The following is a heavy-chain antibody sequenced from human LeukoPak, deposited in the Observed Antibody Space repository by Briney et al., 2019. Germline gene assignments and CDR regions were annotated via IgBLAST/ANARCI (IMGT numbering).Heavy chain of an antibody. CDR3: ARGRWRGGGSPRLDV. CDR2: MNPNSGNT. CDR1: GFTFTGYY. J-gene: IGHJ6*04. Sequence: ASVKVSCKASGFTFTGYYIHWVRRAPGQGLEWMGWMNPNSGNTGYAQKFQGRVTITRNTSISTAYMELSSLRSEDTAVYYCARGRWRGGGSPRLDVWGKGTTVTVSS. V-gene: IGHV1-8*03. D-gene: IGHD1-26*01.